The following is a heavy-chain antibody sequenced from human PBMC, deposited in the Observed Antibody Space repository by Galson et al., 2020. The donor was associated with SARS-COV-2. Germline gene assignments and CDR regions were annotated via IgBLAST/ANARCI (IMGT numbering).Heavy chain of an antibody. V-gene: IGHV1-69*02. CDR2: VIPMLALA. J-gene: IGHJ3*02. Sequence: SVKVSCKASGGPFSNYTISWVRQAPGQGLEWMGRVIPMLALANYAPKFQARVTITADTSTSTAYMELSSLRSEDTAVYFCARAKGDYYDSSGYYTVDYAFNIWGQGTMVTVSS. CDR1: GGPFSNYT. D-gene: IGHD3-22*01. CDR3: ARAKGDYYDSSGYYTVDYAFNI.